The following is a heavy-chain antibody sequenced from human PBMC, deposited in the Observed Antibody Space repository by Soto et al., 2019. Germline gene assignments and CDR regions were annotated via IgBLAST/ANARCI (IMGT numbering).Heavy chain of an antibody. CDR3: ARRSSSWYFDY. V-gene: IGHV3-23*01. CDR2: ISGSGGST. CDR1: GFTFDDYA. Sequence: GGSLRLSCAASGFTFDDYAMHWVRQAPGKGLEWVSAISGSGGSTYYADSVKGRFTISRDNSKNTLYLQMNSLRAEDTAVYYCARRSSSWYFDYWGQGTLVTVSS. J-gene: IGHJ4*02. D-gene: IGHD6-13*01.